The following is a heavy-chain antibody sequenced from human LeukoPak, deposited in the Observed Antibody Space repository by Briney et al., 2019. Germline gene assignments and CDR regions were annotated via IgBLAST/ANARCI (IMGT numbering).Heavy chain of an antibody. CDR1: GFTFRDYE. V-gene: IGHV3-48*03. CDR3: ATLAVASPFGC. D-gene: IGHD6-19*01. J-gene: IGHJ4*02. CDR2: ISSSGGTT. Sequence: FTSAVSGFTFRDYEMHWVRQAPGKGLVWVSYISSSGGTTYYAPSVKGRFIISRDNAKNSLYLRMNSLRSDDAAVYYCATLAVASPFGCWGRGALVTVSS.